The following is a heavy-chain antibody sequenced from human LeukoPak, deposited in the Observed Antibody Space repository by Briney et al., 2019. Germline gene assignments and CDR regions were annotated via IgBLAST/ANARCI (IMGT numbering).Heavy chain of an antibody. Sequence: GGSLRLSCAASGFTFSRYWMHWVRQAPGKGLEWVSGFSGGDGSTSYADSVKGRFTISRDNSKNTLYLQMNSLRAEDTAVYYCAKGKVVPATIYDYWGQGTLVTVSS. CDR1: GFTFSRYW. CDR3: AKGKVVPATIYDY. D-gene: IGHD2-2*02. CDR2: FSGGDGST. V-gene: IGHV3-23*01. J-gene: IGHJ4*02.